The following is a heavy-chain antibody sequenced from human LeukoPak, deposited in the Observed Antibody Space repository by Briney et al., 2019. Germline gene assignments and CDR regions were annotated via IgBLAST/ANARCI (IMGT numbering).Heavy chain of an antibody. D-gene: IGHD6-13*01. CDR2: IAYDGSSE. CDR1: GFTFSSHG. V-gene: IGHV3-30*18. J-gene: IGHJ3*02. CDR3: AKDRDIAVAGTDDAFDI. Sequence: GGSLRLSCAASGFTFSSHGMHWVRQAPGKGLEWVAVIAYDGSSEYYADPVKGRFTISRDNSKKTLYLQMNSLRAEDTAVYYCAKDRDIAVAGTDDAFDIWGQGTMVTVSS.